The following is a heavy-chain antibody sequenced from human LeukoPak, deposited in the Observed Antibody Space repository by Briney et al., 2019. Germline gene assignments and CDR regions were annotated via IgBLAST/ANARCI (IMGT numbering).Heavy chain of an antibody. Sequence: NTSETLSLTCTVSGGSISSGGYYWSWIRQPPGKGLEWIGYIYHSGSTYYNPSLKSRVTISVDRSKNQFSLKLSSVTAADTAVYYCARDSGSCMDVWGQGTTVTVSS. CDR1: GGSISSGGYY. CDR3: ARDSGSCMDV. CDR2: IYHSGST. D-gene: IGHD1-26*01. J-gene: IGHJ6*02. V-gene: IGHV4-30-2*01.